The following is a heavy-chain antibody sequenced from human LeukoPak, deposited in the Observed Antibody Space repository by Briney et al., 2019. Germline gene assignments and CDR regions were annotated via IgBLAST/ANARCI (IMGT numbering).Heavy chain of an antibody. J-gene: IGHJ3*02. D-gene: IGHD3-3*01. CDR1: GFTLSSYA. Sequence: GGSLRLSCAASGFTLSSYAMHWVSQAPGKGLEWVAVISYDGSNKYYADSVKGRFTISRDNSKNTLYLQMNSLRAEDTAVYYCARVRGAFDIWGQATMVTVSS. V-gene: IGHV3-30-3*01. CDR3: ARVRGAFDI. CDR2: ISYDGSNK.